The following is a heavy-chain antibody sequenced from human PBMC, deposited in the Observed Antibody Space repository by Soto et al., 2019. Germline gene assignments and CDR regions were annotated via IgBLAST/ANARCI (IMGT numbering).Heavy chain of an antibody. CDR3: AREDTAIPSGMDV. CDR1: GYTFTSYG. V-gene: IGHV1-18*04. Sequence: ASEKVSYMASGYTFTSYGIRWVRQAPGQGLEWMGWISAYNSNTNYAQKHQGRVTMTTDTSTSTAYMELRSLRSDDTAVYYCAREDTAIPSGMDVWGQGTTVTVSS. D-gene: IGHD5-18*01. J-gene: IGHJ6*02. CDR2: ISAYNSNT.